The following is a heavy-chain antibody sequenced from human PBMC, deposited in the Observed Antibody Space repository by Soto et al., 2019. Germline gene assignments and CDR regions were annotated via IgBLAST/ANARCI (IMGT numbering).Heavy chain of an antibody. CDR1: GGTFSSYA. Sequence: GASVKVSCKASGGTFSSYAISWVRQAPGQGLEWMGGIIPIFGTANYAQKFQGRVTITADESTSTAYMELSSLRSEDTAVYYCACGASGSYGQWFDPWGQGTLVTVSS. V-gene: IGHV1-69*13. D-gene: IGHD1-26*01. J-gene: IGHJ5*02. CDR2: IIPIFGTA. CDR3: ACGASGSYGQWFDP.